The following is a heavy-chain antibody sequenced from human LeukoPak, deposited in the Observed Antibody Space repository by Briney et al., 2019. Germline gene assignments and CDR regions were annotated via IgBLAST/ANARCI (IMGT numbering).Heavy chain of an antibody. CDR2: INPISGVT. J-gene: IGHJ4*02. CDR1: GYTFTGYY. V-gene: IGHV1-2*02. Sequence: GASVKVSCKASGYTFTGYYIHWVRQAPGQGLEWMGWINPISGVTNFAQNFLGRVSMSRDTSIRTAYLDMYSLTFDDTAVFYCARGGYSGFDPFDYWGQGTLVTVSS. CDR3: ARGGYSGFDPFDY. D-gene: IGHD5-12*01.